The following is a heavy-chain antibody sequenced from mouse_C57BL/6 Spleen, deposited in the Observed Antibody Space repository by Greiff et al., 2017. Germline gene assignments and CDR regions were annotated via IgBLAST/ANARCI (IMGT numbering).Heavy chain of an antibody. Sequence: VQLVESGAELARPGASVKLSCKASGYTFTSYGISWVKQRTGQGLEWIGEIYPRSGNTYYNEKFKGKATLTADKSSSTAYMELRSLTSEDSAVYFCAKVTTVVESFAYWGQGTLVTVSA. CDR2: IYPRSGNT. CDR3: AKVTTVVESFAY. D-gene: IGHD1-1*01. J-gene: IGHJ3*01. CDR1: GYTFTSYG. V-gene: IGHV1-81*01.